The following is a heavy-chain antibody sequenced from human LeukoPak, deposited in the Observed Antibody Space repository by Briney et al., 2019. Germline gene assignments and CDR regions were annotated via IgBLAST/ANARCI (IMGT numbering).Heavy chain of an antibody. J-gene: IGHJ4*02. CDR3: ARVRYYYDSSGYTRGSYFDY. CDR1: GGSFSDYY. V-gene: IGHV4-34*01. D-gene: IGHD3-22*01. Sequence: SETLSLTCAVSGGSFSDYYWSWIRQPPGKGLEWIGEINHSGSTNYNPSLKSRVTISVDTSKNQFSLKLSSVTAADTAVYYCARVRYYYDSSGYTRGSYFDYWGQGTLVTVSS. CDR2: INHSGST.